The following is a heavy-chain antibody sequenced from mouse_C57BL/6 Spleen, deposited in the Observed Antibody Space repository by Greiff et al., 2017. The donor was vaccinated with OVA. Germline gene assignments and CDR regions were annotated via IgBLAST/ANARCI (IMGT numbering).Heavy chain of an antibody. Sequence: QVQLQQSGAELVKPGASVKISCKASGYAFSSYWMNWVKQRPGKGLEWIGQIYPGDGDTNYNGKFKGKATLTADKSSSTAYMQLSSLTSEDSAVYFCARWAFFTTVASHYYAMDYWGQGTSVTVSS. CDR2: IYPGDGDT. D-gene: IGHD1-1*01. J-gene: IGHJ4*01. CDR3: ARWAFFTTVASHYYAMDY. CDR1: GYAFSSYW. V-gene: IGHV1-80*01.